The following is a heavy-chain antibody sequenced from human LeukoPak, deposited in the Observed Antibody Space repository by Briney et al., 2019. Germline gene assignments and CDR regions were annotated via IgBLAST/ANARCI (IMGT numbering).Heavy chain of an antibody. CDR3: AKAGDFWSGYRPSYMDV. CDR1: GFTFSSYA. J-gene: IGHJ6*03. CDR2: ISGSGGST. V-gene: IGHV3-23*01. D-gene: IGHD3-3*01. Sequence: GGSLRLSCAASGFTFSSYAMSWVRQAPGKGLEWVSAISGSGGSTYYADSVKGRFTISRDNSKNTLYLQMNSLRAEDTAVYYCAKAGDFWSGYRPSYMDVWGKGTTVTVSS.